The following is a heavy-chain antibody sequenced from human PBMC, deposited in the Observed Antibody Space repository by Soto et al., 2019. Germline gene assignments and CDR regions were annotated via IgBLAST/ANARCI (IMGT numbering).Heavy chain of an antibody. V-gene: IGHV4-39*01. CDR1: GGSISSSSFH. CDR2: IYYSGST. D-gene: IGHD6-13*01. Sequence: QLQLQESGPGLVKPSETLSLTCTVSGGSISSSSFHWGWIRQPPGKGLEWIGSIYYSGSTYYSPSLQSRVTISVDTSKNQFSLRLSSVTAADTAVYYCARRERAAGTDWWFDPWGQGTLVTVSS. CDR3: ARRERAAGTDWWFDP. J-gene: IGHJ5*02.